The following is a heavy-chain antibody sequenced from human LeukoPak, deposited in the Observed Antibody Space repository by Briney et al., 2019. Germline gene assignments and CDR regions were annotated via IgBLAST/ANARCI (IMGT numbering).Heavy chain of an antibody. CDR1: GFTFSSYS. CDR3: ASSGSYRFDY. CDR2: ITASGTAM. Sequence: GGSLRLSCAASGFTFSSYSMNWVRQAPGKGLEWVSHITASGTAMFYADSVKGRSTISRDNAKNSLYLQMNSLRDEDTAVYYCASSGSYRFDYWGQGTLVTVSS. D-gene: IGHD1-26*01. V-gene: IGHV3-48*02. J-gene: IGHJ4*02.